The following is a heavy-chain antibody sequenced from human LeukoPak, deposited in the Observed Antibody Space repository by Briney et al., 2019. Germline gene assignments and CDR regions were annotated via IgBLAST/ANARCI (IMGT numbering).Heavy chain of an antibody. V-gene: IGHV2-5*02. CDR3: AHSLLTTVTTFPFAY. D-gene: IGHD4-17*01. Sequence: SGPTLVKPTQTLTLTCTFSGFSLSTSGVGVCWIRQPPGKALEWLALIYWDDDKRYSPSLKSRLTITKDTSKNQVVLTMTNMDPVDTATYYCAHSLLTTVTTFPFAYWGQGTLVTVSS. CDR2: IYWDDDK. CDR1: GFSLSTSGVG. J-gene: IGHJ4*02.